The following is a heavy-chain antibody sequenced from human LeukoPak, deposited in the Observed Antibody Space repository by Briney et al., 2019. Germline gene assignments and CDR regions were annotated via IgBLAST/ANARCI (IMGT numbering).Heavy chain of an antibody. CDR2: IYFSGST. CDR3: HGGNFFDY. V-gene: IGHV4-34*01. Sequence: SETLSLNCAVYGGSFSGYYWSWIRQPPGKGLEWIGSIYFSGSTYYNPSLKSRVTISVDTSKNQFSLKLSSVTAADTAVYYCHGGNFFDYWGQGTLVTASS. J-gene: IGHJ4*02. CDR1: GGSFSGYY. D-gene: IGHD4-23*01.